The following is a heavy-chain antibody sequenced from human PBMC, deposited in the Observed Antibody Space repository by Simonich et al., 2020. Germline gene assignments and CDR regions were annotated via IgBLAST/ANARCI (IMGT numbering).Heavy chain of an antibody. CDR2: IKQDESEK. J-gene: IGHJ4*02. CDR3: ARESTTYYYGSGSYYNY. CDR1: GFSFSSYW. Sequence: EVQLVESGGGLVQPGGSLRLSCAASGFSFSSYWMSWVRQAQGKGLEWVANIKQDESEKYYVDSGKGRFTRSRDNAKNSLYRQMNSLRAEDTAVYYCARESTTYYYGSGSYYNYWGQGTLVTVSS. D-gene: IGHD3-10*01. V-gene: IGHV3-7*01.